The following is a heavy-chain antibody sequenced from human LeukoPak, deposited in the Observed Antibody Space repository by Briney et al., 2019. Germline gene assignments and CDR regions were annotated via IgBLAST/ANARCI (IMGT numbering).Heavy chain of an antibody. D-gene: IGHD5-12*01. J-gene: IGHJ4*02. V-gene: IGHV4-59*08. CDR3: ARHSGNSGYGGYFDY. Sequence: SETLSLTCTVSGGSISSYYWRWIRQPPGKGLEWIGYIYYSGSSNYNPSLKSRVTISVDTSKNQYSLKLSSVTAADTAVYYCARHSGNSGYGGYFDYWGQGTLVTVSS. CDR1: GGSISSYY. CDR2: IYYSGSS.